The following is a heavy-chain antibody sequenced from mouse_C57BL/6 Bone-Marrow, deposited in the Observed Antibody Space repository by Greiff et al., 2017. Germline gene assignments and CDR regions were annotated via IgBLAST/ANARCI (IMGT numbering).Heavy chain of an antibody. J-gene: IGHJ4*01. D-gene: IGHD1-1*01. CDR3: ARGGTTDAMDY. V-gene: IGHV1-50*01. Sequence: QVQLQQPGAELVKPGASVKLSCKASGYTFTSYWMQWVKQRPGQGLEWIGEIDPSDSYTNYNQKFKGKATLTVDTSSSTAYMQLSSLTSEDSAVYYCARGGTTDAMDYWGQGTSVTVSS. CDR1: GYTFTSYW. CDR2: IDPSDSYT.